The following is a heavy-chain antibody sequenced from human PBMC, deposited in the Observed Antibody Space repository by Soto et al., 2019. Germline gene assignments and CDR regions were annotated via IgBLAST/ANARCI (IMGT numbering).Heavy chain of an antibody. Sequence: QVQLVQSGAEVKKPGSSVKVSCEASGGTFSSYPINWVRQAPGQGLEWMGGIIPFSGTSNYAQKFQGRVTITADDSTSTAYMELRSLRSEDTAGYYCARVGHITNYGMAVWGQGTTVTVSS. V-gene: IGHV1-69*01. D-gene: IGHD1-26*01. CDR2: IIPFSGTS. CDR3: ARVGHITNYGMAV. CDR1: GGTFSSYP. J-gene: IGHJ6*02.